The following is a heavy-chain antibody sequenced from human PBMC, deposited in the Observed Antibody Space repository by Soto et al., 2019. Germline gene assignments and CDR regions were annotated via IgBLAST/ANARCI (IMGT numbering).Heavy chain of an antibody. Sequence: GASVKVSCKASGYTFTSYCISWVLQAPGQGLEWMGWISAYNGNTNYAQKLQGRVTMTTDTSTSTAYMELRSLRSDDTAVYYCARDREFFGYYYGMDVWGQGTTVTVSS. CDR2: ISAYNGNT. CDR1: GYTFTSYC. V-gene: IGHV1-18*04. D-gene: IGHD3-3*01. CDR3: ARDREFFGYYYGMDV. J-gene: IGHJ6*02.